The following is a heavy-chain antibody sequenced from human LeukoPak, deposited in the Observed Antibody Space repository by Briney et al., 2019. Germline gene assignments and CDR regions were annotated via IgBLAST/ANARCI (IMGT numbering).Heavy chain of an antibody. CDR1: GFTFSSYW. Sequence: GGSLRLSCAASGFTFSSYWMSWVRQAPGKGLKWVANIKQDGSEKYCVDSVKGRFTISRDNAKNSLYLQMNSLRAEDTAVYYCARNIESIAAAGRRYFQHWGQGTLVTVSS. CDR3: ARNIESIAAAGRRYFQH. V-gene: IGHV3-7*01. D-gene: IGHD6-13*01. CDR2: IKQDGSEK. J-gene: IGHJ1*01.